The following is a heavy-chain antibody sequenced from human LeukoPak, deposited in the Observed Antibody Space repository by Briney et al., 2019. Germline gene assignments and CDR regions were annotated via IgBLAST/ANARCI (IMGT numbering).Heavy chain of an antibody. Sequence: SATLSLTCAVSGYSISSGYYWGWIRQPPGKGLAWIGSIYHSGSTYYYPSLKSRVTISVDTSKNQFSLKLSSVTAADTAVYYCSRRTVTTSYFDYWGQGTLVTVSS. CDR2: IYHSGST. CDR1: GYSISSGYY. CDR3: SRRTVTTSYFDY. V-gene: IGHV4-38-2*01. J-gene: IGHJ4*02. D-gene: IGHD4-11*01.